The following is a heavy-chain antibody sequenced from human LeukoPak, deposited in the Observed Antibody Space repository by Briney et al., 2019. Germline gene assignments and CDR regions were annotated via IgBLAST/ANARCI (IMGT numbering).Heavy chain of an antibody. CDR1: GGSFSGYY. Sequence: TSETLSLTCAVYGGSFSGYYWSWIRQPPGKGLEWIGEINHSGSTNYNPSLKSRVTISVDTSKNQFSLKLSSVTAGDTAVYYCARGDYYRCVDVGGQGNTVTVSS. V-gene: IGHV4-34*01. D-gene: IGHD1-26*01. CDR3: ARGDYYRCVDV. J-gene: IGHJ6*02. CDR2: INHSGST.